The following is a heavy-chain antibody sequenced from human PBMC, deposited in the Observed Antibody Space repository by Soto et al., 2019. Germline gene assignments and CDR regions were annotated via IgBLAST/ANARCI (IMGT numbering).Heavy chain of an antibody. CDR2: TYYRSKWYN. Sequence: SQTLSLTCAISGDSVSSNSAAWNWIRQSPSRGLEWLGRTYYRSKWYNDYAVSVKSRITINPDTSKNQFSLQLNSVTPEDTAVYYCARGGYCSSTSCYVFDYWGQGTLVTVSS. J-gene: IGHJ4*02. CDR3: ARGGYCSSTSCYVFDY. CDR1: GDSVSSNSAA. D-gene: IGHD2-2*01. V-gene: IGHV6-1*01.